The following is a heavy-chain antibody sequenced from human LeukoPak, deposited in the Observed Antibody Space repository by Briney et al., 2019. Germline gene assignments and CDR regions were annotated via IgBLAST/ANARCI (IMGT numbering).Heavy chain of an antibody. D-gene: IGHD6-19*01. CDR2: IIPILGIA. Sequence: SVKVSCKASGYTFTGYYMHWVRQAPGQGLEWMGRIIPILGIANYAQKFQGRVTITADKSTSTAYMELSSLRSEDTAVYYCARVIAVVSDYWGQGTLVTVSS. J-gene: IGHJ4*02. CDR1: GYTFTGYY. CDR3: ARVIAVVSDY. V-gene: IGHV1-69*02.